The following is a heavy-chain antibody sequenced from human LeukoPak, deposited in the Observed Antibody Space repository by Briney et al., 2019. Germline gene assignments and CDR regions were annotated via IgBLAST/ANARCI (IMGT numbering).Heavy chain of an antibody. Sequence: GGSLEISCQGSGYRFTTDWIGWVRQVPGRGLEWMGIIYPDDSDTRYSPSFQGQVTISTDKSISTAYLQWSSLRASDTAMYYCARHNTVAKIFDYWGQGTLVTVSS. J-gene: IGHJ4*02. D-gene: IGHD4-23*01. CDR1: GYRFTTDW. CDR2: IYPDDSDT. CDR3: ARHNTVAKIFDY. V-gene: IGHV5-51*01.